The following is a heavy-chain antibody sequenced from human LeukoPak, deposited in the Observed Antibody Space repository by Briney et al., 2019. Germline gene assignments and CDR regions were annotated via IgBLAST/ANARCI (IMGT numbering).Heavy chain of an antibody. CDR3: ARDLDDFWSGGDYYYYGMDV. Sequence: ASVKVSCKASGYTFTSYAMNWVRQAPGQGLEWMGWINTNTGNPTYVQGFTGRFVFSLDTSVSTAYLQISSLKAEDTAVYYCARDLDDFWSGGDYYYYGMDVWGQGTTVTVSS. V-gene: IGHV7-4-1*02. D-gene: IGHD3/OR15-3a*01. CDR1: GYTFTSYA. CDR2: INTNTGNP. J-gene: IGHJ6*02.